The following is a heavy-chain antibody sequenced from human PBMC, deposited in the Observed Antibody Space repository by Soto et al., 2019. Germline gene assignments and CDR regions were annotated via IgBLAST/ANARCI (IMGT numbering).Heavy chain of an antibody. CDR3: ATFTISGVVQIDY. CDR2: ISGSGGST. V-gene: IGHV3-23*01. D-gene: IGHD3-3*01. J-gene: IGHJ4*02. Sequence: GGSLRLSCAASGFTFSSYAMSWVRQAPGKGLEWVSAISGSGGSTYYADSVKGRFTISRDNSKNTLYLQMNSLRAEDTAVYYCATFTISGVVQIDYWGQGTLVTVSS. CDR1: GFTFSSYA.